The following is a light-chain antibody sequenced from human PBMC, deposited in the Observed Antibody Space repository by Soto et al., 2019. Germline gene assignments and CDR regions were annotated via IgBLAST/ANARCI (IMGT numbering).Light chain of an antibody. CDR3: SSYTGSNTRV. Sequence: QSALTQPASVSGSPGQSITISCTGTSSDVGAYNYVSWYQQHPGKAPKVMIFDVSNRPSGISNRFSGYKSGNTASLTISGLQAEDEADYYCSSYTGSNTRVFVGGTKLTVL. CDR2: DVS. CDR1: SSDVGAYNY. V-gene: IGLV2-14*03. J-gene: IGLJ3*02.